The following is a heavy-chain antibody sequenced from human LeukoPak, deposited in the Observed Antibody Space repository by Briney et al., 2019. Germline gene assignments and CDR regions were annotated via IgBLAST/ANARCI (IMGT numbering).Heavy chain of an antibody. CDR1: GGSFSGYY. Sequence: SETLSLTCAVYGGSFSGYYWSWIRQPPGKGLEWIGEINHSGSTNYNPSLKSRVTISVDTSKNQFSLKLSSVTAADTAVYYCARDRGSGWASQYYFDYWGQGTLVTVSS. CDR3: ARDRGSGWASQYYFDY. J-gene: IGHJ4*02. CDR2: INHSGST. V-gene: IGHV4-34*01. D-gene: IGHD6-19*01.